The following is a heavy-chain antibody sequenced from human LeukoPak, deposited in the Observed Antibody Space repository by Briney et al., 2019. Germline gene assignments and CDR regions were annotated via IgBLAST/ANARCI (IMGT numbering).Heavy chain of an antibody. CDR1: GGTFSSYA. CDR2: INPSGGST. CDR3: ARWVAPRSSFDY. J-gene: IGHJ4*02. V-gene: IGHV1-46*01. D-gene: IGHD6-6*01. Sequence: ASVKVSCKASGGTFSSYAISWVRQAPGQGLEWMGIINPSGGSTSYAQKFQGRVTMTRDMSTSTVYMELSSLRSEDTAVYYCARWVAPRSSFDYWGQGTLVTVSS.